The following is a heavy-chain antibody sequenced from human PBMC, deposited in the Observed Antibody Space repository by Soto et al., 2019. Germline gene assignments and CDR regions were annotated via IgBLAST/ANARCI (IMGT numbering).Heavy chain of an antibody. CDR3: TRNQVTGHKPH. CDR2: ITNKADNYAT. D-gene: IGHD3-9*01. J-gene: IGHJ4*02. Sequence: EVQLVESGGGLVQPGGSLKLSCAASGFTFNGSAMHWVRQAPGKGLEWVGRITNKADNYATVYAASVKGRFTISRDDSKNAAYLQMNSLKTEDTAVYYCTRNQVTGHKPHWGQGTLVTVSS. CDR1: GFTFNGSA. V-gene: IGHV3-73*02.